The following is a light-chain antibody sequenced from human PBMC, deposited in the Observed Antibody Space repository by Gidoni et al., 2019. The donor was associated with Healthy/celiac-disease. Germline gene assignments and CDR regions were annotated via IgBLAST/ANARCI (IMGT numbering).Light chain of an antibody. CDR3: QQSYGTPWT. CDR1: QSISSY. CDR2: AAS. Sequence: DIQMTQSPSSLSASVGDRVTITCRASQSISSYLNLYQQKPGKAPKLLIYAASSVQSGVPSRFSGSGSGTEFTLTISSLQPEDFATYYCQQSYGTPWTFGRGTKVEIK. V-gene: IGKV1-39*01. J-gene: IGKJ1*01.